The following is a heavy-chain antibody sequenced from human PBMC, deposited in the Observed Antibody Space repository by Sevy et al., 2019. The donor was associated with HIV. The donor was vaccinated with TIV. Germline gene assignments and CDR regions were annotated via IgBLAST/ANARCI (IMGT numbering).Heavy chain of an antibody. V-gene: IGHV3-30*18. D-gene: IGHD2-15*01. Sequence: GESLKISCAASGFTFSSYGMHWVRQAPGKGLEWVAVISYDGSNKYHADSVKGRFTISRDNSKNTLYLQTNSLRAEDTAVYYCAKDSSKYCSGGSCYVYYGMDVWGQGTTVTVSS. CDR2: ISYDGSNK. CDR1: GFTFSSYG. CDR3: AKDSSKYCSGGSCYVYYGMDV. J-gene: IGHJ6*02.